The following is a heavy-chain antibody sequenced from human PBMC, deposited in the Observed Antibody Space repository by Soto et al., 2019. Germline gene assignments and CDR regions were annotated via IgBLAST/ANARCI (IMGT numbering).Heavy chain of an antibody. CDR2: ISSTTNYI. J-gene: IGHJ4*02. V-gene: IGHV3-21*06. CDR1: GFTFSNYA. Sequence: EVQLLESGGGLVQPGGSLRLSCAASGFTFSNYAMSWVRQAPGKGPEWVSGISSTTNYIYYGDSMKGRFTISRDNAKNSLYLEMNSLRAEDTAVYYCARESEDLTSNFDYWGQGTLVTVSS. CDR3: ARESEDLTSNFDY.